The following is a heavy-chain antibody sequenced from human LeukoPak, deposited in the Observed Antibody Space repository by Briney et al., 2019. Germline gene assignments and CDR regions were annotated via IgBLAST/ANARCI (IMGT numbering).Heavy chain of an antibody. J-gene: IGHJ4*02. CDR1: GLSVSSNY. CDR2: IYRDGSS. D-gene: IGHD3-9*01. CDR3: ARSFYDILIGYYQYFDY. V-gene: IGHV3-66*01. Sequence: GGSLRLSCVASGLSVSSNYMSWVRQAPGKGLEWVSVIYRDGSSYYAESVKGRFTISRDNPKNTLYIQMNSLRAEDTAVYYCARSFYDILIGYYQYFDYWGQGTLVTVSS.